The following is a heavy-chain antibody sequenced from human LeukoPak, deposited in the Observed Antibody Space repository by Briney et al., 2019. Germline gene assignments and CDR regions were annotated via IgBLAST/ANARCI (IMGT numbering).Heavy chain of an antibody. J-gene: IGHJ4*02. CDR1: GFTLSHYY. CDR3: ARQGSEIDY. Sequence: PGGSLRHSCAASGFTLSHYYMTWIRKAPGKGLEWLSCISSSGDTIYYADSVKGRFTVSRDNAENSLYLQMNSLRAEDTAMYYCARQGSEIDYWGQGTLVTVSS. CDR2: ISSSGDTI. V-gene: IGHV3-11*01.